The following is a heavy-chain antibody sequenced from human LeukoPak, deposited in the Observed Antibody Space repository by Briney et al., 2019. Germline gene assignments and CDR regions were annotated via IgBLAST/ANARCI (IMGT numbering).Heavy chain of an antibody. CDR1: GATISGSY. J-gene: IGHJ4*02. Sequence: SETLSLTCTVSGATISGSYWSWIRQPPGKGLEWIGYITYSGTTDYNPSLKSRVTISVDTSNNQFSLRLTSVSAADTALYFCARGWGYFDYWGQGILVTVSS. CDR2: ITYSGTT. D-gene: IGHD6-19*01. V-gene: IGHV4-59*08. CDR3: ARGWGYFDY.